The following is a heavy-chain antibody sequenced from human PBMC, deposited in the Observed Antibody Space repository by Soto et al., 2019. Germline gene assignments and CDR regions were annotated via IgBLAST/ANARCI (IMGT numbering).Heavy chain of an antibody. D-gene: IGHD5-18*01. V-gene: IGHV4-61*08. Sequence: KPSETLSLTCTVSGDSVTSGDYYWSWIRQPPGKGLEWIGYIYYSGNTNYSPSLKSRVAISLDTSHNQFSLKLSSVTAADTAVYFCARIPVDTYMTYWFDPSGQGTLVTV. CDR2: IYYSGNT. J-gene: IGHJ5*01. CDR1: GDSVTSGDYY. CDR3: ARIPVDTYMTYWFDP.